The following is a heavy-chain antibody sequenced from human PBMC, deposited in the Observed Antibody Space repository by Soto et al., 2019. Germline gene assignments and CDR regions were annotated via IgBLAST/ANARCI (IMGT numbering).Heavy chain of an antibody. CDR1: GFFFSDYY. CDR3: AIGGGQIYYKGLDV. Sequence: PWGSLRLSCAASGFFFSDYYLSWIRQAPGKGLECVAYISGTGDTKYHADSVEGRFTISRDNPKSSLYLQMNSLRAEDAAVYYCAIGGGQIYYKGLDVWGQGTTVTVSS. J-gene: IGHJ6*02. V-gene: IGHV3-11*01. D-gene: IGHD3-10*01. CDR2: ISGTGDTK.